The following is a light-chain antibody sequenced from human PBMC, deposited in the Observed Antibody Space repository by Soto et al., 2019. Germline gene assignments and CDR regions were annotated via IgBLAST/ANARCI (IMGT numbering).Light chain of an antibody. J-gene: IGKJ1*01. Sequence: DIVLTPSPGTLSLSPGERATLSCRASQSVSKNYLAWYQQKPGQAPRLIIYGASNRATGLPDRFSGSGSRTDFTLTISRLEAEDFAVYYCQQYGSSGTFGQGTKVDI. V-gene: IGKV3-20*01. CDR3: QQYGSSGT. CDR1: QSVSKNY. CDR2: GAS.